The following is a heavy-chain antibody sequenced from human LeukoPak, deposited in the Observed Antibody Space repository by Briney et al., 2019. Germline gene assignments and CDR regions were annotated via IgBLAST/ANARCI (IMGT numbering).Heavy chain of an antibody. Sequence: PSETLSLTCTVSGGSISSYYWSWIRQSAGKGLEWIGRIYTNGRTNYNPSLKSRVTMSVDTSKNQFSLKLSSVTAADTAMCYCARRAFNYYGMDVWGQGTTVTVSS. CDR3: ARRAFNYYGMDV. CDR2: IYTNGRT. V-gene: IGHV4-4*07. CDR1: GGSISSYY. D-gene: IGHD1-26*01. J-gene: IGHJ6*02.